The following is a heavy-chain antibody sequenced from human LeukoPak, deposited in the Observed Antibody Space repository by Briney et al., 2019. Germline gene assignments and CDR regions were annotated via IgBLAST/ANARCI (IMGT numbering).Heavy chain of an antibody. CDR2: IYHSGSGST. V-gene: IGHV4-30-2*01. CDR1: GGSISSGGHS. J-gene: IGHJ4*02. CDR3: ARRYGDQGSYFDY. D-gene: IGHD4-17*01. Sequence: SETLSLTCTVSGGSISSGGHSWSWIRQPPGKGLEWIGYIYHSGSGSTYYNPSLKSRVTISIDKSKNQFSLKLSSVTAADTAVYYCARRYGDQGSYFDYWGQGTLVTVSS.